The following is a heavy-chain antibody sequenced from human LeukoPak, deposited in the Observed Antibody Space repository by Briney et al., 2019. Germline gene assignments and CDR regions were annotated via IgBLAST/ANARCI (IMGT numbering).Heavy chain of an antibody. D-gene: IGHD3-10*01. CDR2: FYSGGST. CDR1: GINVKNSY. V-gene: IGHV3-53*01. CDR3: ARGSDFGSGSWMFYFDY. Sequence: GGSLRLSCVASGINVKNSYMAWVRQAPGKGLEWVSVFYSGGSTYYTDSVKGRFTISRDNSKNTLYLQMNSLRADDTAVYYCARGSDFGSGSWMFYFDYWGQGTLVTVSP. J-gene: IGHJ4*02.